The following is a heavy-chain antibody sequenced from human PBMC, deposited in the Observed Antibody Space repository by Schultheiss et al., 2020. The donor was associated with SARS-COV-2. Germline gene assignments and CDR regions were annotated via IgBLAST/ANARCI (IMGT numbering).Heavy chain of an antibody. CDR3: ARGPRKAAAGTRLGLDYGMDV. J-gene: IGHJ6*02. V-gene: IGHV4-39*07. CDR2: INHSGST. Sequence: SETLSLTCTVSGGSISSGGYNWSWIRQPPGKGLEWIGEINHSGSTNYNPSLKSRVTISVDTSKNQFSLKLSSVTAADTAVYYCARGPRKAAAGTRLGLDYGMDVWGQGTTVTVSS. CDR1: GGSISSGGYN. D-gene: IGHD6-13*01.